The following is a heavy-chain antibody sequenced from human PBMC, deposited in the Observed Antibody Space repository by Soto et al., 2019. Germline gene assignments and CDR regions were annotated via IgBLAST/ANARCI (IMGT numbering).Heavy chain of an antibody. CDR3: AKGFSVGATDYFDY. CDR2: ISYDGSNK. V-gene: IGHV3-30*18. D-gene: IGHD1-26*01. CDR1: GFTFSSYG. J-gene: IGHJ4*02. Sequence: PGGSLRLSCAAYGFTFSSYGMHWVRQAPGKGLEWVAVISYDGSNKYYADSVKGRFTISRDNSKNTLYLQMNSLRAEDTAVYYCAKGFSVGATDYFDYWGQGTLVTVSS.